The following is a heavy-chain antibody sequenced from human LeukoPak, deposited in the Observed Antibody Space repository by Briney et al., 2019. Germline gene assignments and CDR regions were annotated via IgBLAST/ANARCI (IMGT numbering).Heavy chain of an antibody. CDR3: ARVGYCTNGVCLYYFDY. CDR2: ISAYNGNT. CDR1: GYTFTSYG. V-gene: IGHV1-18*01. Sequence: ASVKVSCKASGYTFTSYGISWVRQASGQGLEWMGWISAYNGNTNYAQKLQGRVTMTTDTSTSTAYMELRSLRSDDTAVYYCARVGYCTNGVCLYYFDYWGQGTLVTVSS. J-gene: IGHJ4*02. D-gene: IGHD2-8*01.